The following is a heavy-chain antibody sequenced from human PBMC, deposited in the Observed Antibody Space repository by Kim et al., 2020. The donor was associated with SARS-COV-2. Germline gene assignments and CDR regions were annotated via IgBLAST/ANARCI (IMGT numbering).Heavy chain of an antibody. D-gene: IGHD6-13*01. V-gene: IGHV3-43*02. CDR1: GFTFHNYA. CDR3: AKDAPYSSTWYDAFDI. J-gene: IGHJ3*02. Sequence: GGSLRLSCAASGFTFHNYAMHWVRQAPGKGLEWVSVISGDGGGTHSADSVKGRFTISRDNSKNSLYLQMKSLRIEDTGLYYCAKDAPYSSTWYDAFDIWGQGTMVTVSS. CDR2: ISGDGGGT.